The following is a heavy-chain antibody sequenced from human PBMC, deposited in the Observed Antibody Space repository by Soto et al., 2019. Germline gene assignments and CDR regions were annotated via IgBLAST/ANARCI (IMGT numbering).Heavy chain of an antibody. CDR2: VDQDGSAK. Sequence: VGSLRLSCAASGFALNRYYMSWVRQAPGKGLEWVATVDQDGSAKYYVDSVKGRFTISRDNAKNSLYVQMNSLRGEDTAVYYCARYCAYDSIYYCSSDRLDYWGQGTLVTVSS. V-gene: IGHV3-7*01. D-gene: IGHD3-22*01. J-gene: IGHJ4*02. CDR1: GFALNRYY. CDR3: ARYCAYDSIYYCSSDRLDY.